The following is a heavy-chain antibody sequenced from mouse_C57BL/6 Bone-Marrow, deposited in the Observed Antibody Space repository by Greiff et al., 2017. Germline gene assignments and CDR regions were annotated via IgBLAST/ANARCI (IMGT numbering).Heavy chain of an antibody. CDR1: GFSLTSYG. J-gene: IGHJ3*01. V-gene: IGHV2-2*01. CDR3: ASPSYGSSYDAWFAY. D-gene: IGHD1-1*01. Sequence: QVQLKESGPGLVQPSQRLSITCTVSGFSLTSYGVHWVRQSPGKGLEWLGVIWSGGSTDYNAAFISRLSISKDNSKSQVFFKMNSLQADDTAIYYCASPSYGSSYDAWFAYWGQGTLVTVSA. CDR2: IWSGGST.